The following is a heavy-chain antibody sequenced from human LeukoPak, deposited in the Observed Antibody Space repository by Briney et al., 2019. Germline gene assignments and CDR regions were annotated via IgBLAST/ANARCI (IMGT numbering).Heavy chain of an antibody. CDR3: AVGYCTNGVCKRKYYFDY. D-gene: IGHD2-8*01. J-gene: IGHJ4*02. Sequence: ASVKVSCKASGGTFSSYAISWVRQAPGQGLEWMGRIIPILGIANYAQKFQGRVTITADKSTSTAYMELSSLRSEDTAVYYCAVGYCTNGVCKRKYYFDYWGQGTLVTASS. CDR2: IIPILGIA. CDR1: GGTFSSYA. V-gene: IGHV1-69*04.